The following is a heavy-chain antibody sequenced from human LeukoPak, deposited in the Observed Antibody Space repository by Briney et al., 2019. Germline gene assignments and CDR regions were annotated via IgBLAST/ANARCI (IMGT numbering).Heavy chain of an antibody. CDR3: VGDTSSQAGGDWFDP. CDR1: GFTFSNYD. CDR2: ISSTGSAT. V-gene: IGHV3-48*03. Sequence: PGGSLRLSCEASGFTFSNYDMNWVRQVPGEGLEWVSHISSTGSATYYTDSVKGRFTISRDNAKNSLYLHLSSLRADDTAIYYCVGDTSSQAGGDWFDPWGQGTLVTVSS. J-gene: IGHJ5*02. D-gene: IGHD2-2*01.